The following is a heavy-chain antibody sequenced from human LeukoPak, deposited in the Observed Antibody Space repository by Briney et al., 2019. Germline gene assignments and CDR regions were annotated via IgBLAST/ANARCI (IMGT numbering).Heavy chain of an antibody. J-gene: IGHJ3*02. V-gene: IGHV3-64*01. CDR3: ARWVSSSYDAFDI. CDR2: TSSNGGST. D-gene: IGHD6-6*01. CDR1: GFTFSSYA. Sequence: AGGSLRLSCAASGFTFSSYAMHWVHQAPGKGLEYVSATSSNGGSTYYANSVKGRFTISRDNSKNTLYLQMGSLRAEDMAVYYCARWVSSSYDAFDIWGQGTMVTVSS.